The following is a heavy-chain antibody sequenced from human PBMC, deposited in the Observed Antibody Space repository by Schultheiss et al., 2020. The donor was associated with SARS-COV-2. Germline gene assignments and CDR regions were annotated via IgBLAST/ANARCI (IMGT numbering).Heavy chain of an antibody. J-gene: IGHJ4*02. D-gene: IGHD1-20*01. V-gene: IGHV3-30-3*01. CDR3: ARPRRITGTLDY. CDR1: GFTFSSYA. Sequence: GSLRLSCAASGFTFSSYAMHWVRQAPGKGLEWVAVISYDGSNKYYADSVKGRFTISRDNSKNTLYLQMNSLRAEDTAVYYCARPRRITGTLDYWGQGTLVTVSS. CDR2: ISYDGSNK.